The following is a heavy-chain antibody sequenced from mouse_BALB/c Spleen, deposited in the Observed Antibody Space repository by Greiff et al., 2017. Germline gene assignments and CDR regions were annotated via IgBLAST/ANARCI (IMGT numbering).Heavy chain of an antibody. J-gene: IGHJ4*01. D-gene: IGHD4-1*01. CDR1: GYTFTSYT. V-gene: IGHV1-4*01. Sequence: QVQLQQSGAELARPGASVKMSCKASGYTFTSYTMHWVKQRPGQGLEWIGYINPSSGYTNYNQKFKDKATLTADKSSSTAYMQLSSLTSEDSAVYYCAREELGRDYAMDYWGQGTSVTVSS. CDR2: INPSSGYT. CDR3: AREELGRDYAMDY.